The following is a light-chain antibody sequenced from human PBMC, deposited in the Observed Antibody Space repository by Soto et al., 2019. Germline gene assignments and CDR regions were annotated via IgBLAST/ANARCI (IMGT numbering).Light chain of an antibody. CDR1: QSVSTK. CDR2: DAS. CDR3: QQYNDRPPWT. V-gene: IGKV3-15*01. Sequence: EIVMTQSPATLSVSPGERASLSCRASQSVSTKLAWYQQKGGQAPRLLIYDASTRATGIPARFSGSGSGTQFTLTISSLQSEDFAVYYCQQYNDRPPWTFGRGTKVEIK. J-gene: IGKJ1*01.